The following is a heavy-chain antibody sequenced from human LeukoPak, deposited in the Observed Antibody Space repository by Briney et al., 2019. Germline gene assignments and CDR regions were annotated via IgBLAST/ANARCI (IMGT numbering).Heavy chain of an antibody. V-gene: IGHV4-34*01. Sequence: PGGSLRRSCAASGFTFSSYAMSWIRQPPGKGLEWIGEINHSGSTNYNPSLKSRVTISVDTSKNQFSLKLSSVTAADTAVYYCARGDGYNPYFDYWGQGTLVTVSS. J-gene: IGHJ4*02. CDR2: INHSGST. CDR3: ARGDGYNPYFDY. D-gene: IGHD5-24*01. CDR1: GFTFSSYA.